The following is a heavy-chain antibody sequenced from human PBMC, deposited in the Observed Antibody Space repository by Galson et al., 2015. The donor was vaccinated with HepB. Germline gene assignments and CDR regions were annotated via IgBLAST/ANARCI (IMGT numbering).Heavy chain of an antibody. V-gene: IGHV1-18*04. D-gene: IGHD3-10*01. J-gene: IGHJ1*01. Sequence: SVKVSCKASGYTFTSYGITWVRQAPGQGLEWVGWINPYNGGINYAQKFQGRVTMTTDTSTAYMALRSLRSDDTAVYYCARGPWFGELTGILVLQHWGQGTLVTVSS. CDR2: INPYNGGI. CDR3: ARGPWFGELTGILVLQH. CDR1: GYTFTSYG.